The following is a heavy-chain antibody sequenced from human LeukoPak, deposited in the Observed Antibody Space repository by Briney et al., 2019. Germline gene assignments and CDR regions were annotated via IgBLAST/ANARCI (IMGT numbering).Heavy chain of an antibody. CDR1: GGSFSGYY. Sequence: SETLSLTCAVYGGSFSGYYWSWIRQPPGKGLEWIGEINHSGSTNYNPSLKSRVTISVDTSKNQFSLKLSSVTAADTAVYYCARARGDSSGYYYYGYWGQGTLVTVSS. D-gene: IGHD3-22*01. J-gene: IGHJ4*02. CDR3: ARARGDSSGYYYYGY. CDR2: INHSGST. V-gene: IGHV4-34*01.